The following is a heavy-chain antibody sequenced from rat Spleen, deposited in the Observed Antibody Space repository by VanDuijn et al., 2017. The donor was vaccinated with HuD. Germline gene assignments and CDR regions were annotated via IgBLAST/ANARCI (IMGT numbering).Heavy chain of an antibody. D-gene: IGHD4-6*01. J-gene: IGHJ2*01. Sequence: EVPLQESGPGLVKPSQSLSLTCSVTGYSIASSYRWTWIRKFPGSRLAWMGYIDRAGNTNYNPSLKSRISITRDTAKNQFFLQVKSVTTEDTATYYCARHWGYWGQGVMVTVSS. CDR1: GYSIASSYR. V-gene: IGHV3-3*01. CDR3: ARHWGY. CDR2: IDRAGNT.